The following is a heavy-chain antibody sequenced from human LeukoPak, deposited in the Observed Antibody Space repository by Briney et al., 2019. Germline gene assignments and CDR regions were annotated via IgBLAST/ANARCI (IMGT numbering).Heavy chain of an antibody. CDR3: ARGGTAKPWWFDP. CDR1: GGSISSGSYY. V-gene: IGHV4-61*02. J-gene: IGHJ5*02. D-gene: IGHD1-1*01. Sequence: SETLSLTCTVSGGSISSGSYYWSWIRQPAGKGLEWIGRIYTSGSTNYNPSLKSRVTISVDTSKNQFSLKLSSVTAADTAVYYCARGGTAKPWWFDPWGQGTLVTVSP. CDR2: IYTSGST.